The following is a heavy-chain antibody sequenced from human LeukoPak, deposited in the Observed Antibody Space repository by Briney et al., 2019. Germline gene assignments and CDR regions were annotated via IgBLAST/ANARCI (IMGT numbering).Heavy chain of an antibody. CDR1: GYSFTSYW. CDR3: ARLARSVGLAFSQYYFDY. J-gene: IGHJ4*02. V-gene: IGHV5-51*01. Sequence: KNGESLKISCKGSGYSFTSYWIGWVRQMPGKGLEWMGIIYPGDSDTRYSPSFQGQVTISADKSISTAYLQWSSLKASDTAMYYCARLARSVGLAFSQYYFDYWGQGTLVTVSS. CDR2: IYPGDSDT.